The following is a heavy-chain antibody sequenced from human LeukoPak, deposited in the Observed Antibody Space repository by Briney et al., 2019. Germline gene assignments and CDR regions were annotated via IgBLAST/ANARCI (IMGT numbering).Heavy chain of an antibody. Sequence: GGSLRLSCAASGFTFSSYEMNWVRQAPGKGLEWVSYISSSGSTIYHADSVKGRFTISRDNAKNSLYLQMNSLRAEDTAVYYCARDRGYYDSSGYDYWGQGTLVTVSS. CDR2: ISSSGSTI. CDR3: ARDRGYYDSSGYDY. D-gene: IGHD3-22*01. CDR1: GFTFSSYE. J-gene: IGHJ4*02. V-gene: IGHV3-48*03.